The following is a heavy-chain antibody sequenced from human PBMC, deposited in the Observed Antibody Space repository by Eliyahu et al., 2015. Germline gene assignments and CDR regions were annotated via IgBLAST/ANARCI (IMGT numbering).Heavy chain of an antibody. CDR2: IYYSGST. J-gene: IGHJ5*02. D-gene: IGHD3-16*02. CDR1: GGSXSRYY. V-gene: IGHV4-59*01. Sequence: QVQLQESGPGLVKPSETLSXTCXXXGGSXSRYYWSXXRXPPGKGLEXIGYIYYSGSTNYXPSLKSRVTISVDTSKNQFSLKLSSVTAADTAVYYCARGSWDDYVWGSYRLGDWFDPWGQGTLVTVSS. CDR3: ARGSWDDYVWGSYRLGDWFDP.